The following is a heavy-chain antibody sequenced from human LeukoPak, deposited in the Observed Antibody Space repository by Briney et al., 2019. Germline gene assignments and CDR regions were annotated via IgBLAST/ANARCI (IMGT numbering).Heavy chain of an antibody. J-gene: IGHJ4*02. V-gene: IGHV4-39*01. CDR1: GGSISGSSNY. D-gene: IGHD1-7*01. CDR2: IYYSGST. CDR3: ARGSTGWNYYFDY. Sequence: PSETLSLTCSVSGGSISGSSNYWGWIRQPPGKGLEWIGSIYYSGSTDYNPSLKSRVIISVDTSKNQFSLKVSSVTAADTAVYYCARGSTGWNYYFDYWGQGTLVTVSS.